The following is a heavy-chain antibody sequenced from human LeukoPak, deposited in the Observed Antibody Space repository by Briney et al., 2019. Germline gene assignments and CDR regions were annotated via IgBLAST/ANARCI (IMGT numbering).Heavy chain of an antibody. D-gene: IGHD3-22*01. V-gene: IGHV1-18*01. CDR2: ISVYSGNT. Sequence: ASVKVSCKASGYTFTSYGITWVRQAPGQGLEWMGWISVYSGNTNYAQKLQGRVTMTTDTSTSTAYMELRSLRSDDTAVYYCARASVDSSGYYYYFDYWGQGTLVTVSS. CDR3: ARASVDSSGYYYYFDY. J-gene: IGHJ4*02. CDR1: GYTFTSYG.